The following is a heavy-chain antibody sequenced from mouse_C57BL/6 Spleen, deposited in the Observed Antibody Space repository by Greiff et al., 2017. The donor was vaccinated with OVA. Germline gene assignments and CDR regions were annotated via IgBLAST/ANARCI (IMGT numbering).Heavy chain of an antibody. Sequence: QVQLQQPGAELVRPGSSVKLSCKASGYTFTSYWMHWVKQRPIQGLEWIGNIDPSDSETHYNQKFKDKATFTVDKSSSTAYMQLSSLTSEDSAVYYCARSYYDYVFFAYWGQGTLVTVSA. D-gene: IGHD2-4*01. CDR1: GYTFTSYW. V-gene: IGHV1-52*01. CDR3: ARSYYDYVFFAY. J-gene: IGHJ3*01. CDR2: IDPSDSET.